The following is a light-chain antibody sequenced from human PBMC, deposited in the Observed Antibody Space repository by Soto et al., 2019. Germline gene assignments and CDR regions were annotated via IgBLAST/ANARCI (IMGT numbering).Light chain of an antibody. V-gene: IGLV2-14*01. CDR1: SSDVGGSDY. J-gene: IGLJ2*01. CDR2: GVT. Sequence: QSALTQPASVSGSPGQSITISCTGTSSDVGGSDYDSWYQQEPGKAPKLIIFGVTNRPSGVSNRFSGSKSGNTASLTISGLQAEDEADYYCSSSTTSITSHVTFGGGTKLTVL. CDR3: SSSTTSITSHVT.